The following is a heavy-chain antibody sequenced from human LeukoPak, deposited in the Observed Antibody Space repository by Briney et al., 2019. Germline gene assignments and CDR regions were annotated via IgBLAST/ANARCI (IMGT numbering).Heavy chain of an antibody. CDR2: ISSSSSTI. D-gene: IGHD6-13*01. V-gene: IGHV3-48*01. Sequence: PGGSLRLSCAASGFTFSSYSMNWVRQAPGKGLEWVSYISSSSSTIYYADSVKGRFTISRDNAKNSLYLRMNSLRAEDTAVYYCASGSSWYGFGYWGQGTLVTVSS. CDR1: GFTFSSYS. J-gene: IGHJ4*02. CDR3: ASGSSWYGFGY.